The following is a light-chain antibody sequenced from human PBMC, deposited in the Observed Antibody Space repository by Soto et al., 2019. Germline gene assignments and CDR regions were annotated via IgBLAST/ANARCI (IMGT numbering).Light chain of an antibody. Sequence: AIWMTQSPSSLSASTGDVVTITCRASHGVSNYLAWYQQKPGQAPKVLIHAASTLQGGVPSRFSGSGSGTDFTLTISGLQSDDFATYYCQQYYTYPWTFGQGTKVDIK. J-gene: IGKJ1*01. CDR1: HGVSNY. CDR2: AAS. CDR3: QQYYTYPWT. V-gene: IGKV1-8*01.